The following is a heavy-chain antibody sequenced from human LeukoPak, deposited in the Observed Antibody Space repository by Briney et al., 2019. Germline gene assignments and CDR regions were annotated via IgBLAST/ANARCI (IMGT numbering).Heavy chain of an antibody. J-gene: IGHJ4*02. Sequence: RPSETLSLTCTVSGGSVSSGSYYWSWIRQPPGKGLEWIGYIYYSGSTNYNPSLKSRVTISLDTSKNQFSLKLSSVTAADTAVYYCARAPYDFWSGYFDYWGQGTLVTVSS. V-gene: IGHV4-61*01. CDR3: ARAPYDFWSGYFDY. CDR1: GGSVSSGSYY. D-gene: IGHD3-3*01. CDR2: IYYSGST.